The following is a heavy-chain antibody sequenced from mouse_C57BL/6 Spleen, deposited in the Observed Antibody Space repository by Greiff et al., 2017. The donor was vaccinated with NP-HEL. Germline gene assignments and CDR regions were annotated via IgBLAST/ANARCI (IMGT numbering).Heavy chain of an antibody. CDR2: IHPNSGST. CDR1: GYTFTSYW. CDR3: ARPYYDEAWFAY. V-gene: IGHV1-64*01. D-gene: IGHD1-1*01. J-gene: IGHJ3*01. Sequence: QVQLQQPGAELVKPGASVKLSCKASGYTFTSYWMHWVKQRPGQGLEWIGMIHPNSGSTNYNEKFKSKATLTVDKSSSTAYMQLSSLTSADSAVYYCARPYYDEAWFAYWGQGTLVTVSA.